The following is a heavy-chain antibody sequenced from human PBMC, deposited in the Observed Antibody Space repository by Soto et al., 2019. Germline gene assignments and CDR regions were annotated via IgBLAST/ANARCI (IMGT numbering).Heavy chain of an antibody. CDR3: AKLYHRNLSSSLDVDYGMDV. CDR2: ISYDGSNK. CDR1: GFTFSSYG. D-gene: IGHD6-13*01. Sequence: QVQLVESGGGVVQPGRSLRLSCAASGFTFSSYGMHWVRQAPGKGLEWVAVISYDGSNKYYADSVKGRFTITRDNSKNTLYLQMNSLRAEDTAVDYCAKLYHRNLSSSLDVDYGMDVWGQGTTVTVSS. V-gene: IGHV3-30*18. J-gene: IGHJ6*02.